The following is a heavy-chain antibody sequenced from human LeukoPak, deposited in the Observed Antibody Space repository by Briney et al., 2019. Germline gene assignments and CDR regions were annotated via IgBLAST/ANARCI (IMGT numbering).Heavy chain of an antibody. CDR3: ARYVAALRAFDI. Sequence: SETLSLTRAVYGGSFSGYYWSWIRQPPGKGLGWIGEINHSGSTNYNPSLKSRVTISVDTSKNQFSLKLSSVTAADTAVYYCARYVAALRAFDIWGQGTMVTVSS. V-gene: IGHV4-34*01. J-gene: IGHJ3*02. D-gene: IGHD6-6*01. CDR1: GGSFSGYY. CDR2: INHSGST.